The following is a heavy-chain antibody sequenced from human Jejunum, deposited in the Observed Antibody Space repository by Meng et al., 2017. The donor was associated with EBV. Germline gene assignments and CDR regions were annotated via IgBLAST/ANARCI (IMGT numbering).Heavy chain of an antibody. CDR2: TVPIVGTT. CDR1: GASVGCYS. CDR3: ARAGGDYEDY. J-gene: IGHJ4*02. D-gene: IGHD4-17*01. Sequence: GGAGEMPGCLGQVCLRWSGASVGCYSCSLGQQSPGQGLEWRGHTVPIVGTTSYAQKFQCGVTISADESTRTVFMEVRNLRSEDSAMYYCARAGGDYEDYWGQGTLVTVSS. V-gene: IGHV1-69*01.